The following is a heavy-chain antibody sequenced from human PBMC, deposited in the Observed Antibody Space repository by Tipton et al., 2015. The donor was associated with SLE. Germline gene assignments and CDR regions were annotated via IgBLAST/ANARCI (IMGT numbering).Heavy chain of an antibody. D-gene: IGHD3-3*01. CDR3: ARGVRITIFGVIINPNYFDY. Sequence: LRLSCTVSGGSISSGDYYWSWIRQPPGKGLEWIGYIYYSGSTYYNPSLKSRLAISVDTSKNQFSLKLSSVTAADTAVYYCARGVRITIFGVIINPNYFDYWGQGTLVTVSS. V-gene: IGHV4-30-4*01. CDR2: IYYSGST. CDR1: GGSISSGDYY. J-gene: IGHJ4*02.